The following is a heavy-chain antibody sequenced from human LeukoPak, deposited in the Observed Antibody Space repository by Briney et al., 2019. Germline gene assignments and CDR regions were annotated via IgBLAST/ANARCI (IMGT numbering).Heavy chain of an antibody. Sequence: PSETLSLTCTVSGGSISSYYWSWIRQPPGKGLEWIGYIYYSGSTNYNPSLKSRVTISVDTSKNQFSLKLSSVTAADTAVYYCARGVFRASTAAGSFDYWGQGTLVTVSS. CDR1: GGSISSYY. CDR3: ARGVFRASTAAGSFDY. V-gene: IGHV4-59*01. D-gene: IGHD6-13*01. J-gene: IGHJ4*02. CDR2: IYYSGST.